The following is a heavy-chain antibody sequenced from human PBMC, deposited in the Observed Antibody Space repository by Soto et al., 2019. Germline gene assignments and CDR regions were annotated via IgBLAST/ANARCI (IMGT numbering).Heavy chain of an antibody. J-gene: IGHJ3*02. CDR3: ARDQSYYYDSSGYHDAFDI. CDR1: GGSISSGGYY. Sequence: SETLSLTCTVSGGSISSGGYYWSWIRQHPGKGLEWIGYIYYSGITYYSPSLKSRVTISVDTSKNQFSLKLNSVTAADTAVYFCARDQSYYYDSSGYHDAFDIWGQGTMVTVSS. D-gene: IGHD3-22*01. CDR2: IYYSGIT. V-gene: IGHV4-31*03.